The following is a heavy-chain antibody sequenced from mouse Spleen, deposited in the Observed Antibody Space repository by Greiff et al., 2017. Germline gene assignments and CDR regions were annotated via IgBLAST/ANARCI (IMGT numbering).Heavy chain of an antibody. CDR2: IYPGSGNT. D-gene: IGHD1-1*01. CDR1: GYTFTDYY. J-gene: IGHJ4*01. V-gene: IGHV1-84*02. CDR3: ARWRYYYGSSYGAMDY. Sequence: VQLQESGPELVKPGASVKISCKASGYTFTDYYINWVKQKPGQGLEWIGWIYPGSGNTKYNEKFKGKATLTVDTSSSTAYMQLSSLTSEDTAVYFCARWRYYYGSSYGAMDYWGQGTSVTVSS.